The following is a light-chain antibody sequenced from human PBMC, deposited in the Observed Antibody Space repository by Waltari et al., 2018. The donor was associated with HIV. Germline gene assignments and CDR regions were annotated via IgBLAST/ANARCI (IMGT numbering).Light chain of an antibody. CDR1: RSDVGAYNY. CDR3: ASHAGSKDV. CDR2: DVT. Sequence: QSALTQPPSASGSPGQSVTISCTGTRSDVGAYNYVSWFQQPPGKAPKLMIYDVTKRPSGVPDRFSGSKSGNTASLTVSGLQAEDEADYYCASHAGSKDVFGGGTRLTVL. J-gene: IGLJ2*01. V-gene: IGLV2-8*01.